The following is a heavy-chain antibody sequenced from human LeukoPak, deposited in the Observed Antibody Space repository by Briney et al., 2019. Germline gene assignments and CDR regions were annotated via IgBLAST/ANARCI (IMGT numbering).Heavy chain of an antibody. J-gene: IGHJ4*02. CDR2: IYYSGST. CDR1: GGSISSSSYY. D-gene: IGHD6-19*01. CDR3: ARSDSSGPLIPLFDY. V-gene: IGHV4-39*01. Sequence: SETLSLTCTVSGGSISSSSYYWGWIRQPPGKGLEWIGSIYYSGSTYYNPSLKSRVTISVDTSENQFSLKLHSVTAADTAVYYCARSDSSGPLIPLFDYWGQGTLVTVSS.